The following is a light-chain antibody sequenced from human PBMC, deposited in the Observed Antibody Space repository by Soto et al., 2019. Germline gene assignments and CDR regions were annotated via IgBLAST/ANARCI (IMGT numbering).Light chain of an antibody. J-gene: IGKJ1*01. Sequence: EIGLTQSPGTLSLSPGERATLSCRASQSVSSSYLAWYQQKPGQAPRLLIYGASSRATGIPERFSGSGSGTDFPLTISTLEPEVFAVYYCQQYGSSWRFGQGTKLEIK. CDR2: GAS. CDR3: QQYGSSWR. V-gene: IGKV3-20*01. CDR1: QSVSSSY.